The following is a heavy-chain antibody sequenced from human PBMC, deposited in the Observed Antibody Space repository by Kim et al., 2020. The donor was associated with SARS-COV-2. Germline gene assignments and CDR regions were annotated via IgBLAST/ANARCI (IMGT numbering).Heavy chain of an antibody. Sequence: GGSLRLSCAASGFTFSNHAIHWVRQAPGKGLEWVAVISSDGNNKYYVDSVKGRFSLSRDDSKNTLYLQMNSLRVEDTAVYYCARDKSKVGSTDYWGQGTL. J-gene: IGHJ4*02. CDR3: ARDKSKVGSTDY. V-gene: IGHV3-30*04. CDR2: ISSDGNNK. D-gene: IGHD1-26*01. CDR1: GFTFSNHA.